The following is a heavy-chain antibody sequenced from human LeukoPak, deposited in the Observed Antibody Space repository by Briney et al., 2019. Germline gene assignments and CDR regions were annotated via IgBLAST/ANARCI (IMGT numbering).Heavy chain of an antibody. CDR3: ARRGPDDCITYYFDY. CDR2: IYPGDSDT. Sequence: GESLKISCKGSGYSFTSYWIGWVRQMPGKGLEWMGIIYPGDSDTRYSPSFQGQVTISADKSISTAYLQWSSLKASDTAMYYCARRGPDDCITYYFDYWGQGTLVTVSS. J-gene: IGHJ4*02. V-gene: IGHV5-51*01. CDR1: GYSFTSYW. D-gene: IGHD2-21*02.